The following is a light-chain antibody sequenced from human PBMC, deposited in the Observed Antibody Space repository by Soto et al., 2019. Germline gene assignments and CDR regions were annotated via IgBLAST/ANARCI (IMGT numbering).Light chain of an antibody. CDR1: QSITIY. CDR3: QQTSSTPPT. V-gene: IGKV1-39*01. Sequence: DTQMTQLQSSLSASVVDRAPITCRASQSITIYLNWFQQNPGKAPKVPISAASRLKRGVPSRFSGSGSGTDFTLTISGLQPEDFATYYCQQTSSTPPTFGQGTKVESK. CDR2: AAS. J-gene: IGKJ1*01.